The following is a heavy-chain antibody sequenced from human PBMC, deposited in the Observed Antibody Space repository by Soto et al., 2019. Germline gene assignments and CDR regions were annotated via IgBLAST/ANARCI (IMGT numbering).Heavy chain of an antibody. Sequence: DVQLEESGGGLIKPGESLTLSCAASDFILSDAWMKWVRQAPGKGLEWVGRIKSKAHGGTTDYAAPLKGRFTILRDNSKHTLYLKMICLKTEDTAMYYCASYRDSSGLRRYDYWGHGALVTVSS. CDR3: ASYRDSSGLRRYDY. D-gene: IGHD3-22*01. V-gene: IGHV3-15*07. J-gene: IGHJ4*01. CDR2: IKSKAHGGTT. CDR1: DFILSDAW.